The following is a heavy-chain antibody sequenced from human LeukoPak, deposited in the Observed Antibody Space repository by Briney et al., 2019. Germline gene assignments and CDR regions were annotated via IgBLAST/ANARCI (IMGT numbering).Heavy chain of an antibody. CDR2: IYHTGST. Sequence: PSETLSPTCTVSGGSFSNHYWSWIRQPPGKGLEWIGYIYHTGSTNYNPSLKSRVTISVDTSKNQFSLKLSSVTAADTAVYYCARGNYVDWFDPWGQGTQVTVSS. CDR3: ARGNYVDWFDP. D-gene: IGHD1-7*01. CDR1: GGSFSNHY. V-gene: IGHV4-59*11. J-gene: IGHJ5*02.